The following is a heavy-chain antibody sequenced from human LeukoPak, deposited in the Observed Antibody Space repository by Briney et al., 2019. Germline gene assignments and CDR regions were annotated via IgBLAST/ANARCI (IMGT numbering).Heavy chain of an antibody. V-gene: IGHV1-2*02. CDR1: GYTFTGYY. J-gene: IGHJ4*02. D-gene: IGHD2-8*01. Sequence: ASVKVSCKASGYTFTGYYMQWVRQAPGQGLEWMGWINPNSGGTNYAQKFQGRVTMTRDTSISTAYMELSRLRSDDTAVYYCARPYCTNGVCYTFFDYWGQGTLVTVSS. CDR2: INPNSGGT. CDR3: ARPYCTNGVCYTFFDY.